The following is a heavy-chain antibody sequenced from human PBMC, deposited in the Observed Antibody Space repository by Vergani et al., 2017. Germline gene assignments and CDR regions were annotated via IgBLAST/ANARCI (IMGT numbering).Heavy chain of an antibody. V-gene: IGHV7-4-1*02. D-gene: IGHD3-10*01. Sequence: QVQLVQSGSELKKPGASVKVSCKASGYTFTSYAMNWVRQAPGQGLEWMGWINTNTGNPTYAQGFTGRFVFSLDTSVGTAYLQISSLKAEDTAVYYCARVGDVQDHYGSGREYYGMDVWGQGTTVTVSS. CDR1: GYTFTSYA. CDR3: ARVGDVQDHYGSGREYYGMDV. CDR2: INTNTGNP. J-gene: IGHJ6*02.